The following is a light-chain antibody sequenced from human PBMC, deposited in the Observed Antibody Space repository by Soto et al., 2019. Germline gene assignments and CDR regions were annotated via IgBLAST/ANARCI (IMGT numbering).Light chain of an antibody. V-gene: IGKV3-20*01. Sequence: EIVLTQSPGTLSFSPGERATLSCRASQSVSSSYLAWFQQKPGQAPRLLIYGARTRATGVPDRFSASGSGKDFSLTISRLEPEDFAVYYCQQYGTSPWTFGQGSKVHIX. J-gene: IGKJ1*01. CDR1: QSVSSSY. CDR3: QQYGTSPWT. CDR2: GAR.